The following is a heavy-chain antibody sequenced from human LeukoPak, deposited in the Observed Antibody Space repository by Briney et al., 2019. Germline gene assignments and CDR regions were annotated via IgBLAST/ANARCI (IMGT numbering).Heavy chain of an antibody. Sequence: GGSLRLSYAASGFTFSSCDMHWVRQATGKGLEWVSAIGTAGDTYYPGSVKGRFTISRENAKNSLYLQMNSLRAGDTAVYYCARSGGDDDAFDIWGQGTMVTVSS. J-gene: IGHJ3*02. D-gene: IGHD3-10*01. CDR3: ARSGGDDDAFDI. CDR2: IGTAGDT. CDR1: GFTFSSCD. V-gene: IGHV3-13*01.